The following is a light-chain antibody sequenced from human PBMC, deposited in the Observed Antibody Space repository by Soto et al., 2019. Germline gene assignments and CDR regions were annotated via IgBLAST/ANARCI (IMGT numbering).Light chain of an antibody. CDR1: QGINSW. V-gene: IGKV1-12*01. J-gene: IGKJ4*01. CDR2: AAS. CDR3: QQADSFPLT. Sequence: DIQMTQSPSSVSASVGDRVTITCRASQGINSWLAWYQQKPGNAPNLLIYAASSLHSGVPSRFSGSGSGTDFTLTISSLQPEDFATYYCQQADSFPLTFGGGTKVEIK.